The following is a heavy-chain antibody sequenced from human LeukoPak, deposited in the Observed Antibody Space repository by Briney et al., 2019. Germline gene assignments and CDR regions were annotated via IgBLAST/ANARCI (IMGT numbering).Heavy chain of an antibody. CDR3: ARVATIPWAFDI. D-gene: IGHD5-12*01. J-gene: IGHJ3*02. V-gene: IGHV4-30-4*01. CDR1: GGSISSGDYY. Sequence: LQTLSLTCTVSGGSISSGDYYWSWIRQPPGKGLEWIGYIYYSGSTYYNPSLKSQVTISVDTSKNQFSLKLSSVTAADTAVYYCARVATIPWAFDIWGQGTMVTVSS. CDR2: IYYSGST.